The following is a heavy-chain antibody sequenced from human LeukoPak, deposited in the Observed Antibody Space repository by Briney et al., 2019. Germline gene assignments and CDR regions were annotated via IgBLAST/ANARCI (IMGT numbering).Heavy chain of an antibody. V-gene: IGHV1-18*01. D-gene: IGHD4-4*01. CDR3: ARDLGGYSNLNWFDP. J-gene: IGHJ5*02. Sequence: ASVKVSCKVSGYTFTELFIHWVRQTPGQGLEWMGWISAYNGNTNYAQKLQGRVTMTTDTSTSTAYMELRSLRSDDTAVYYCARDLGGYSNLNWFDPWGQGTLVTVSS. CDR2: ISAYNGNT. CDR1: GYTFTELF.